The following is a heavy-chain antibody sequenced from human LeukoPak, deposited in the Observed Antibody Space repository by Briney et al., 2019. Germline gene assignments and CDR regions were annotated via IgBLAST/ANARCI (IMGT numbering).Heavy chain of an antibody. CDR2: INPNSGST. J-gene: IGHJ4*02. CDR1: GYTGTGYY. V-gene: IGHV1-2*02. D-gene: IGHD3-22*01. CDR3: ARNYYDSSGYYSSLGAY. Sequence: ASVKVSCKASGYTGTGYYMHWVRQAPGQGLEWMGWINPNSGSTKYAQKFQGRVTMTRDTSISTAYMELSRLRSADTAVYYCARNYYDSSGYYSSLGAYWGQGTLVTVSS.